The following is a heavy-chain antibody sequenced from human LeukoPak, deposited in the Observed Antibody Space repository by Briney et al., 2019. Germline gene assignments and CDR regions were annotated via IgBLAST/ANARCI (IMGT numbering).Heavy chain of an antibody. V-gene: IGHV3-9*03. CDR2: IGWNSVNI. D-gene: IGHD6-6*01. CDR1: GFTFDDYA. CDR3: AKGAARRSDYFEF. Sequence: GGSLRLSCAASGFTFDDYAMRWVRQAPGKGLEWVSGIGWNSVNIAYADSVKGRFTISRDNAKNSLYLQMNSLRAEDMALYYCAKGAARRSDYFEFWGQGTLVTVSS. J-gene: IGHJ4*02.